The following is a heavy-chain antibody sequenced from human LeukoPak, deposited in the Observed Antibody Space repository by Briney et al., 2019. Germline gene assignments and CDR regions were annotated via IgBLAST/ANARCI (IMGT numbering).Heavy chain of an antibody. V-gene: IGHV3-21*01. Sequence: GGSLRLSCTASGFTFSTYGMHWVRQAPGKGLEWVSSISSSSSYIYYADSVKGRFTISRDNAKNSLYLQMNSLRAEDTAVYYCAELGITMIGGVWGKGTTVTISS. CDR1: GFTFSTYG. D-gene: IGHD3-10*02. J-gene: IGHJ6*04. CDR3: AELGITMIGGV. CDR2: ISSSSSYI.